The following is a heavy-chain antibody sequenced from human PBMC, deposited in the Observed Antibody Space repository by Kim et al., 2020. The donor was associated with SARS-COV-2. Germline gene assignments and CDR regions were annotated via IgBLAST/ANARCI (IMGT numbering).Heavy chain of an antibody. CDR2: IYYSGST. Sequence: SETLSLTCTVSGGSISSYYWSWIRQPPGKGLEWIGYIYYSGSTNYNPSLKSRVTISVDTSKNQFSLKLSSVTAADTAVYYCARQPLWFGESYHRYMDVWGKGTTVTVSS. CDR1: GGSISSYY. J-gene: IGHJ6*03. D-gene: IGHD3-10*01. CDR3: ARQPLWFGESYHRYMDV. V-gene: IGHV4-59*01.